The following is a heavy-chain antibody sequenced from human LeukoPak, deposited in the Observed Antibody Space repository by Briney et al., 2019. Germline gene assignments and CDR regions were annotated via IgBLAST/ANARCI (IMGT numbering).Heavy chain of an antibody. D-gene: IGHD3-22*01. V-gene: IGHV3-33*01. J-gene: IGHJ4*02. CDR3: ARARDNYGISGFSALGY. Sequence: PGGSLRLSCAASGLAFSAYGMHWVRQPPGGGLEWVAVIWYDGTNIDYADSVKGRFTISRDNSKNTLYLQMNSLRAEDTAVYYCARARDNYGISGFSALGYWGQGTLATVSS. CDR2: IWYDGTNI. CDR1: GLAFSAYG.